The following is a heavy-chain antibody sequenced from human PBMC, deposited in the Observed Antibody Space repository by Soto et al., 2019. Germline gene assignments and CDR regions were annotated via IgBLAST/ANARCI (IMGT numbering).Heavy chain of an antibody. J-gene: IGHJ4*02. CDR3: ARGRSSHFDY. CDR1: GGSFSGYY. Sequence: SETLSLTCAVYGGSFSGYYWSWIRQPPGKGLEWIGEINHSGSTNYNPSLKSRVTISVDTSKNQFSLKLSSVTAADTAVYYCARGRSSHFDYWGQGTLVTVSS. V-gene: IGHV4-34*01. CDR2: INHSGST.